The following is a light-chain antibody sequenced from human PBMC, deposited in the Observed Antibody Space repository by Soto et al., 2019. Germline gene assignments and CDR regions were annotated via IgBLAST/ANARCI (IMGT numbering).Light chain of an antibody. J-gene: IGKJ4*01. CDR2: DAS. V-gene: IGKV3-20*01. CDR3: QQSSYSPLT. CDR1: QSVTNNY. Sequence: EIVLTQSPGTLSLSPGERATLSCRASQSVTNNYLAWFQQKPGQAPRLLIWDASNRATGVPDRFGATGSGTDFTFTISRLEPEDLAVYYCQQSSYSPLTFGGGTKVEIK.